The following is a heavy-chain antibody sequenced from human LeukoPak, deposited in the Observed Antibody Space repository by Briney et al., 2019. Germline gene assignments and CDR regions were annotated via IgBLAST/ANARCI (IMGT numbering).Heavy chain of an antibody. CDR2: IYYSGST. Sequence: SETLSLTCTVSGGSISSYYWSWIRQPPGKGLEWIGYIYYSGSTKYKPSLKSRVTISVDTSNNQFSVKVSSVTAADTAVYYCARGRFLDALDIWGQGTMVTVSS. CDR1: GGSISSYY. D-gene: IGHD3-3*01. CDR3: ARGRFLDALDI. J-gene: IGHJ3*02. V-gene: IGHV4-59*01.